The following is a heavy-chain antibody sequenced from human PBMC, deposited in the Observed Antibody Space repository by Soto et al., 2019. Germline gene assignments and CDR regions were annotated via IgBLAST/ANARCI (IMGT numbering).Heavy chain of an antibody. CDR3: VSSVGVIVPSSCDS. CDR2: ISGSETTI. V-gene: IGHV3-48*03. J-gene: IGHJ5*01. CDR1: GFTFSNYE. D-gene: IGHD2-2*01. Sequence: EVQLVESGGGLVQPGGSLRLSCAASGFTFSNYEMNWVRQAPGKGPEWVSYISGSETTIYYADSVKGRFTISRDNAKNSLYLQMNGLIAEDTAVYYCVSSVGVIVPSSCDSWGQGTLVTVSS.